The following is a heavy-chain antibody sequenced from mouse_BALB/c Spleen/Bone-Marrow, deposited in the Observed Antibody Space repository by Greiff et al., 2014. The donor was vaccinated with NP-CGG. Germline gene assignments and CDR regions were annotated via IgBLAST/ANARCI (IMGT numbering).Heavy chain of an antibody. CDR3: ARGAAYGYYLGLAY. D-gene: IGHD2-3*01. Sequence: EVQFQQSGPELVKPGASVKISCKASGYTFTDYNMHWVKQSHGKSLEWIGYIYPYNGGTVYKQKFKSKATLTVDNSSSTATMELRSLTSEDSAVYYCARGAAYGYYLGLAYWGQGTLVTVSA. J-gene: IGHJ3*01. V-gene: IGHV1S29*02. CDR1: GYTFTDYN. CDR2: IYPYNGGT.